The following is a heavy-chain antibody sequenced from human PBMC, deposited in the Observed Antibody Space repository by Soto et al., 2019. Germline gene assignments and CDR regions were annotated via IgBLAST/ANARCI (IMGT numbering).Heavy chain of an antibody. V-gene: IGHV1-69*01. D-gene: IGHD4-17*01. CDR1: GGTFSSYA. J-gene: IGHJ6*02. Sequence: QVQLVQSGAEVKKPGSSVKVSCKASGGTFSSYAISWVRQAPGQGLEWMGGTIPIFGTANYAQKFQGRVTITADESTSTAYMELSSLRSEDTAVYYCARGEGVDAVTPKNGMDVWGQGTTVTVSS. CDR2: TIPIFGTA. CDR3: ARGEGVDAVTPKNGMDV.